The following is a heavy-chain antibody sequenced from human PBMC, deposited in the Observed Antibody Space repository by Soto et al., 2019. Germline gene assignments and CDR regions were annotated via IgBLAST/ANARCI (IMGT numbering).Heavy chain of an antibody. J-gene: IGHJ6*02. CDR3: ARVGDSSCYFHYYGMDV. V-gene: IGHV3-11*01. CDR2: ISSSGSTI. Sequence: GGSLRLSCAASGFTFSDYYMSWIRQAPGKGLEWVSYISSSGSTIYYADSVKGRFTISRDNAKNSLYLQMNSLRAKDTAVYYCARVGDSSCYFHYYGMDVWGQGTTVTVSS. D-gene: IGHD6-13*01. CDR1: GFTFSDYY.